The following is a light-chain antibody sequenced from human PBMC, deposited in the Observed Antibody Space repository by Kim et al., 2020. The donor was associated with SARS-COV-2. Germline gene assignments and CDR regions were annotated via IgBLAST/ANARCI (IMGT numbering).Light chain of an antibody. Sequence: EIVMTQSPATLSVSPGERATLSCRASQSVSSNLAWYQQKPGQAPRLLIYVASTRATGIPARFSGSGSGTEFTLTISSLQSEDIAVYYCHHYNNWHPVFTFGQGTKLEIK. CDR3: HHYNNWHPVFT. CDR2: VAS. J-gene: IGKJ2*01. V-gene: IGKV3-15*01. CDR1: QSVSSN.